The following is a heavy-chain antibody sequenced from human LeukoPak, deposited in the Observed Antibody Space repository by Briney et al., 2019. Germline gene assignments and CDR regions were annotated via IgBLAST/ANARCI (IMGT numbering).Heavy chain of an antibody. Sequence: SVKVSCKASGGTFSSYAISWVRQAPGQGLEWMGGIIPIFGTANYAQKFQGRVTITTDESTSTAYMELSNLRSEDTAVYYCARGQLWPPRRDFWSDYYYYYYMDVWGKGTTVTVSS. V-gene: IGHV1-69*05. CDR1: GGTFSSYA. CDR2: IIPIFGTA. J-gene: IGHJ6*03. CDR3: ARGQLWPPRRDFWSDYYYYYYMDV. D-gene: IGHD3-3*01.